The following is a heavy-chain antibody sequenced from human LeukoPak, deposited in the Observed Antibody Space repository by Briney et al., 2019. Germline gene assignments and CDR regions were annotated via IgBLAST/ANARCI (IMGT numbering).Heavy chain of an antibody. CDR1: GFTFDDYA. Sequence: NPGGSLRLSCAASGFTFDDYAMHWVRQAPGKGLEWVSGISWNSGSIGYADSVKGRFTISRDNAKNSLYLQMNSLRAEDTALYYCAKDMAQELRYFDWLSWGQGTLVTVSS. V-gene: IGHV3-9*01. CDR2: ISWNSGSI. D-gene: IGHD3-9*01. J-gene: IGHJ5*02. CDR3: AKDMAQELRYFDWLS.